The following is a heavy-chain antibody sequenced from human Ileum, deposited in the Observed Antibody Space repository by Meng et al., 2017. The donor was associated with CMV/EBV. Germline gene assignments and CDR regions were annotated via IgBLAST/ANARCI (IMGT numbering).Heavy chain of an antibody. CDR2: ISSSSSYI. CDR1: GFTFSSYS. CDR3: ARGPWIVVVPAAAEY. J-gene: IGHJ4*02. V-gene: IGHV3-21*01. D-gene: IGHD2-2*01. Sequence: GGSLRLSCAASGFTFSSYSMNWVRQAPGKGLEWVSSISSSSSYIYYADSVKGRFTISRDNAKNSLYLQMNSLRAEDTAVYYCARGPWIVVVPAAAEYWGQGPLVTVSS.